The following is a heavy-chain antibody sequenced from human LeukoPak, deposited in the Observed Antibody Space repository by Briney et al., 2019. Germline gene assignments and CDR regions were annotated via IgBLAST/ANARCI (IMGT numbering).Heavy chain of an antibody. CDR1: GFTFGDYV. D-gene: IGHD4-23*01. V-gene: IGHV3-49*04. Sequence: GGSLRLSCRPSGFTFGDYVMTWVRQAPGKGLEWVGFIRSKVYGGTTEYAASVKGRFIISRDDSKSIAYLQMNSLETEDTAVYYCTRDYGGFDYWGQGTLVTVSS. J-gene: IGHJ4*02. CDR2: IRSKVYGGTT. CDR3: TRDYGGFDY.